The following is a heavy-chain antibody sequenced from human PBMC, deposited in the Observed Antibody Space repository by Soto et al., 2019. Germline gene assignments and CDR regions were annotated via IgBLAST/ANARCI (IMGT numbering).Heavy chain of an antibody. CDR2: INSDGSST. D-gene: IGHD3-22*01. CDR1: GFTFSSYW. J-gene: IGHJ3*02. V-gene: IGHV3-74*01. CDR3: ARESMMDDAFDI. Sequence: EVQLVESGGGLVQPGSLRLSCAASGFTFSSYWMHWVRQAPGKGLVWVSRINSDGSSTSYADSVKGRFTISRDNAKNTLYLQMNSLRAEDTAVYYCARESMMDDAFDIWGQGTMVTVSS.